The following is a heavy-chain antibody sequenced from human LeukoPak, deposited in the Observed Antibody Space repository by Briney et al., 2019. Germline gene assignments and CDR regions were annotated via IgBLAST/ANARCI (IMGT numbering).Heavy chain of an antibody. CDR1: GLSFSSYW. Sequence: PGGSLRLSCAASGLSFSSYWMSWFRQAPGKGLEWVANIKQDGSEKNYVDSVKGRFTISRDNAKNSLYLQMNSLRAEDTAVYYCARDMPFGVYWGQGTLVTVSS. J-gene: IGHJ4*02. CDR3: ARDMPFGVY. CDR2: IKQDGSEK. D-gene: IGHD3-16*01. V-gene: IGHV3-7*03.